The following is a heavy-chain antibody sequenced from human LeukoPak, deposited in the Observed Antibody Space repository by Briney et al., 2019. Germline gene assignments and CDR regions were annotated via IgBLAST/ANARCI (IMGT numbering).Heavy chain of an antibody. Sequence: GGSLRLSCAASGFTFSSYSMNWVRQAPGKGLEWVSSISSSSSYIYYADSVKGRFTISRDNAKSSLYLQMNSLRAEDTAVYYCARVPLTAYYFDYWGQGTLVTVSS. V-gene: IGHV3-21*01. D-gene: IGHD3-9*01. CDR1: GFTFSSYS. CDR2: ISSSSSYI. J-gene: IGHJ4*02. CDR3: ARVPLTAYYFDY.